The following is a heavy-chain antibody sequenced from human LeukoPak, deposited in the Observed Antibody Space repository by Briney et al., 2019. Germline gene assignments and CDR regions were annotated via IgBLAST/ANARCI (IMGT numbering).Heavy chain of an antibody. J-gene: IGHJ6*03. V-gene: IGHV4-59*01. CDR3: ARSVEGYCSGGSCYSYYYYMDV. Sequence: SEALSLTCTVSGGSISSYYWSWIRQPPGKGLEWIGYIYYSGSTNYNPSLKSRVTISVDTSKNQFSLKLSSVTAADTAVYYCARSVEGYCSGGSCYSYYYYMDVWGKGTTVTVSS. CDR1: GGSISSYY. D-gene: IGHD2-15*01. CDR2: IYYSGST.